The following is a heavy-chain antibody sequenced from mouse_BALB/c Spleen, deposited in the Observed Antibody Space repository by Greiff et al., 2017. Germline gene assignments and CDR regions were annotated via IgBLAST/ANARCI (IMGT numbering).Heavy chain of an antibody. CDR3: ASEGVEGIDY. Sequence: EVQLHQSGPELVKPGASVKMSCKASGYTFTSYVMHWVKQKPGQGLEWIGYINPYNDGTKYNEKFKGTATLTSDKSSSTAYMERSSLTSEDSAVYYCASEGVEGIDYWGQGTSVTVSS. CDR1: GYTFTSYV. D-gene: IGHD1-1*01. CDR2: INPYNDGT. J-gene: IGHJ4*01. V-gene: IGHV1-14*01.